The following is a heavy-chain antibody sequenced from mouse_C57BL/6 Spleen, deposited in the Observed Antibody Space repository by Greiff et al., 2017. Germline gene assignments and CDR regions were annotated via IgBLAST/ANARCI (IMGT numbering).Heavy chain of an antibody. J-gene: IGHJ4*01. V-gene: IGHV1-53*01. CDR2: INPSNGGT. Sequence: VKLQQPGTELVKPGASVKLSCKASGYTFTSYWMHWVKQRPGQGLEWIGNINPSNGGTNYNEKFKSKATLTVDKSSSTAYMQLSSLTSEDSAVYYCARRGTTVVAYYAMDDWGQGTSVTVSS. CDR3: ARRGTTVVAYYAMDD. CDR1: GYTFTSYW. D-gene: IGHD1-1*01.